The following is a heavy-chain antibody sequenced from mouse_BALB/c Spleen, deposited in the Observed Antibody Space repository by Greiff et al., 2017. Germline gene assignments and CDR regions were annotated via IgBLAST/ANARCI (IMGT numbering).Heavy chain of an antibody. CDR2: IWSGGST. D-gene: IGHD4-1*01. CDR1: GFSLTSYG. Sequence: VKLQESGPGLVQPSQSLSITCTVSGFSLTSYGVHWVRQSPGKGLEWLGVIWSGGSTDYNAAFISRLSISKDNAKSQVFFKMNSLQANDTARYYCARGRELGRYFDVWGAGTTVTVSS. V-gene: IGHV2-2*02. J-gene: IGHJ1*01. CDR3: ARGRELGRYFDV.